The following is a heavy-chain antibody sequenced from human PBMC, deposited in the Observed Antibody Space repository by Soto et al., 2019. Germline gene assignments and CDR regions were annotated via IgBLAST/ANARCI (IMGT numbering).Heavy chain of an antibody. V-gene: IGHV3-30*03. CDR1: GFSFNNYG. CDR2: ISYDGSNK. CDR3: ATIPPPRIRDAFDI. Sequence: GGSLRLSCAASGFSFNNYGMHWVRQAPGKGLEWVAVISYDGSNKYYADSVKGRFTISRDNSKNTLYLQMNSLRAEDTAVYYCATIPPPRIRDAFDIWGQGTMVTVSS. D-gene: IGHD3-3*02. J-gene: IGHJ3*02.